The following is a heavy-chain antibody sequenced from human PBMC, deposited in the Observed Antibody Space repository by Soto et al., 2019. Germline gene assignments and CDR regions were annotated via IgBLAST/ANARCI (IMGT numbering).Heavy chain of an antibody. V-gene: IGHV3-53*01. Sequence: GSLRLSCAASGFTVSSNYMSWVRQAPGKGLEWVSVIYSGGSTYYADSVRGRFTISRDNSKNTLYLQMKSLRAEDSASYYCAKEDTSSGSLDYWGQGALVTVSS. CDR1: GFTVSSNY. CDR2: IYSGGST. J-gene: IGHJ4*02. D-gene: IGHD6-19*01. CDR3: AKEDTSSGSLDY.